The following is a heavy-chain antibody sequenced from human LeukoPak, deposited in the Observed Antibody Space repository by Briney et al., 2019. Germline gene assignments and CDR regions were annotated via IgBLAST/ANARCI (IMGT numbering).Heavy chain of an antibody. CDR1: GYSISSGYY. Sequence: SETLSLTCTVSGYSISSGYYWGWIRQPPGKGLEWIGLIYTSGSTNYNPSLKSRVTMSVDTSKNQFSLKLSSVTAADTAVYYCARADSSGYLDMGDAFDIWGQGTMVTVSS. CDR2: IYTSGST. V-gene: IGHV4-38-2*02. D-gene: IGHD3-22*01. CDR3: ARADSSGYLDMGDAFDI. J-gene: IGHJ3*02.